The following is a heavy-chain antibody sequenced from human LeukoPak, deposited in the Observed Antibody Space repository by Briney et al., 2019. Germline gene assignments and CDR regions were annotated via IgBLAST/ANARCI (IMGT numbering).Heavy chain of an antibody. CDR3: AKGYSNSWYVDY. CDR2: ISGSGGST. V-gene: IGHV3-23*01. J-gene: IGHJ4*02. CDR1: GFTFSSYA. D-gene: IGHD6-13*01. Sequence: GGSLRLSCAASGFTFSSYAMSWVRQAPGKGLEWVSSISGSGGSTYYADSVKGRFTISRDNSKDTPYLQMNSLRAEDTAVYYCAKGYSNSWYVDYWGQGTLVTVSS.